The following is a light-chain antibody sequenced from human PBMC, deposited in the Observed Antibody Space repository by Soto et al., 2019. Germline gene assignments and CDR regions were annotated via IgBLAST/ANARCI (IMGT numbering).Light chain of an antibody. Sequence: DIQMTQSPSTLSASVGDRVTITCRASQSISNWLAWYQQIPGKAPKLLIYRASSLESGVPSRFSGSGSGTEFTLTISSLQPDDFATFYCQQYDSYPRTFGQGTKVEI. J-gene: IGKJ1*01. CDR2: RAS. CDR1: QSISNW. CDR3: QQYDSYPRT. V-gene: IGKV1-5*03.